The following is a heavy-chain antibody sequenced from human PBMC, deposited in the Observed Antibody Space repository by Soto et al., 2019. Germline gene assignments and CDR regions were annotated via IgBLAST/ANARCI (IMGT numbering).Heavy chain of an antibody. V-gene: IGHV1-69*12. J-gene: IGHJ4*02. CDR2: IIPIFGTA. CDR1: GGTFSNYA. CDR3: ARARSSSWYYFDL. D-gene: IGHD6-13*01. Sequence: QVQLVQSGAEVKKPGSSVKVSCKASGGTFSNYAISWVRQAPGQGLEWMGGIIPIFGTAEHAQKFQGRVTITADESTSTASSTAYMDLSSLRSEDTAFYYCARARSSSWYYFDLWGQGTLVTVSS.